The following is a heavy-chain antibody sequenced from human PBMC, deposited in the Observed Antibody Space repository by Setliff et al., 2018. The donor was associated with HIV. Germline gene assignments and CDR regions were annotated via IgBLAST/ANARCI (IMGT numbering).Heavy chain of an antibody. J-gene: IGHJ4*02. CDR3: ARDVSYYDISGYYLADF. CDR2: VTYDGWRT. D-gene: IGHD3-22*01. V-gene: IGHV3-30*07. Sequence: GESLKISCVASGFTFRTFAMHWVRQAPGKGLEWVSGVTYDGWRTFYSDSVKGRFTISRDNSKNTLFLQMNSLRAEDTAVYYCARDVSYYDISGYYLADFWGQGTLVTVSS. CDR1: GFTFRTFA.